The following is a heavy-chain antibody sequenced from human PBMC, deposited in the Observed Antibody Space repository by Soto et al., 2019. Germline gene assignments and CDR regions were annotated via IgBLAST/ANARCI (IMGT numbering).Heavy chain of an antibody. V-gene: IGHV1-3*01. CDR3: ARVVVIVGAIYFDY. D-gene: IGHD1-26*01. CDR2: INAGNGNT. CDR1: GYTFTSYA. Sequence: QVQLVQSGAEVKKPGASAKVSCKASGYTFTSYAMHWVRQAPGQRLEWMGWINAGNGNTKYSQKFQGRVTITRDTSASTAYMELSSLRSEDTAVYYCARVVVIVGAIYFDYWGQGTLVTVSS. J-gene: IGHJ4*02.